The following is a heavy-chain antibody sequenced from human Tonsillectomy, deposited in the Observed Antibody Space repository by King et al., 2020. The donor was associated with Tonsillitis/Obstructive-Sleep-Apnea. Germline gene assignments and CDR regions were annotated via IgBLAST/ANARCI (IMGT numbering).Heavy chain of an antibody. CDR3: TKVDYDSSFGAFDI. Sequence: VQLVQSGGGLVQPGGSLRLSCAASGFTFSSYAMSWVRQAPGKGLEWVSGISGGGGSTHYAAAVKGRFTISRDNSKNTLYLQMKSLRAEDTAVYYCTKVDYDSSFGAFDIWGQGTMVTVSS. D-gene: IGHD3-22*01. V-gene: IGHV3-23*04. CDR2: ISGGGGST. CDR1: GFTFSSYA. J-gene: IGHJ3*02.